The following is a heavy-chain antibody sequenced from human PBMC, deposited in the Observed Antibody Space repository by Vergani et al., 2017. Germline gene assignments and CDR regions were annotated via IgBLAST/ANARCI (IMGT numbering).Heavy chain of an antibody. D-gene: IGHD5-24*01. Sequence: QVQLVESGGGVVQPGGSLRLSCVASGFSVSNSGMHWVRQTPGKGLEWVAFIQYDGSDIFYADFVEGRFTISRDNSKNSLYLQMNSLRAEDTAVYYCATRDAGIPANWGQGTLVTVSS. CDR3: ATRDAGIPAN. V-gene: IGHV3-30*02. CDR1: GFSVSNSG. J-gene: IGHJ4*02. CDR2: IQYDGSDI.